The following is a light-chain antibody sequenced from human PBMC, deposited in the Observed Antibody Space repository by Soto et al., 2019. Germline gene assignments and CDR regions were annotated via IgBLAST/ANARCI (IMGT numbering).Light chain of an antibody. J-gene: IGLJ1*01. CDR3: TYKTSSSTLV. V-gene: IGLV2-14*01. CDR1: SSDVGGYNY. CDR2: DVS. Sequence: QSALTQPASVSGSPGQSITISCTGTSSDVGGYNYVSWYQQHPGKAPKLMIYDVSNRPSGVSNRFSGSKSGNTASLTISGLQADDEAYYYCTYKTSSSTLVFGTGTKLTVL.